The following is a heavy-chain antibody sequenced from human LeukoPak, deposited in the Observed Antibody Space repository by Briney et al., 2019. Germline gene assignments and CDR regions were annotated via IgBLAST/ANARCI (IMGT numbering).Heavy chain of an antibody. D-gene: IGHD6-13*01. CDR3: ARDRERSNWD. Sequence: GSLRLSCAASGLTFRTSWMSWVRQTPGKGLEWVADIKEDGSEKVYVDSVRGRFTISRDNAGNSLYLQMNSLRAEDTAVYFCARDRERSNWDWGQGTLVTVSS. CDR2: IKEDGSEK. CDR1: GLTFRTSW. J-gene: IGHJ4*02. V-gene: IGHV3-7*01.